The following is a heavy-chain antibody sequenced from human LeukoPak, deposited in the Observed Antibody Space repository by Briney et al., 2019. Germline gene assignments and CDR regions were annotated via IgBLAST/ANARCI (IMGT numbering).Heavy chain of an antibody. Sequence: SVKASCKASGGTFSTYPITWVRQAPGQGLEWVGGIIPIFSTEDYGQKFEGRVTITTDESTSTAYMELSSLKFEDTAVYYCAGSPTVTTWPAFFDSWGQGTLVTVSS. V-gene: IGHV1-69*05. CDR2: IIPIFSTE. D-gene: IGHD4-17*01. CDR1: GGTFSTYP. J-gene: IGHJ4*02. CDR3: AGSPTVTTWPAFFDS.